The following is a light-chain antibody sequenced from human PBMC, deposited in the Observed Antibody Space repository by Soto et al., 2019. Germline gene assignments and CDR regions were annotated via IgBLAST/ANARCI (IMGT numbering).Light chain of an antibody. CDR1: SSDVGRYNY. CDR3: SSYTSSSTPHYV. CDR2: DVS. Sequence: QSVLTQPASVSGSPGQSITISCTGTSSDVGRYNYVSWYQQHPGKAPKLMIYDVSNRPSGVSNRFSGSKSGNTASLTISGLQAEDEADYYCSSYTSSSTPHYVFGTGTKLTVL. J-gene: IGLJ1*01. V-gene: IGLV2-14*01.